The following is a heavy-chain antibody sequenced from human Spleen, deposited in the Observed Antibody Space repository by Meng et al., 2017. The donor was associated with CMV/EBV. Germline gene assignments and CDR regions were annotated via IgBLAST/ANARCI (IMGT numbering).Heavy chain of an antibody. CDR2: ISSSSSYI. CDR1: GFTFSSYS. J-gene: IGHJ4*02. D-gene: IGHD6-6*01. CDR3: ARDSLANPFDY. V-gene: IGHV3-21*01. Sequence: GESLKISCAASGFTFSSYSMNWVRQAPGKGLEWVSSISSSSSYIYYADSVKGRFTISRDNAKNSLYLQMNSLRAEDTAVYYCARDSLANPFDYWGQGTLVTVSS.